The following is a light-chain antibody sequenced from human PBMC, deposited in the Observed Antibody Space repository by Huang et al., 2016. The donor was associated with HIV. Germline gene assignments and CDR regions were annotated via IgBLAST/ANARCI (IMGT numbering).Light chain of an antibody. J-gene: IGKJ4*01. CDR1: QRVGGK. CDR2: GAS. CDR3: QQYDTWPPLT. V-gene: IGKV3-15*01. Sequence: ILLTQFPATLSVSPGQRVTLSCRASQRVGGKLAWYQQRPGQATRLLIYGASTRVPTIPDRFSGSGSGTEFTLTISSLQSEDFAVYYCQQYDTWPPLTFGGGTKV.